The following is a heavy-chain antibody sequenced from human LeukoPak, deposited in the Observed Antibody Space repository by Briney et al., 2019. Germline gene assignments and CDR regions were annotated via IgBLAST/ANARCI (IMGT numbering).Heavy chain of an antibody. V-gene: IGHV1-2*02. D-gene: IGHD2-2*01. CDR2: INPDNGGT. CDR1: GYTFTDYY. J-gene: IGHJ5*02. Sequence: ASVKVSCRASGYTFTDYYIHWVRQAPGQGLEWMGWINPDNGGTNYAQKFQGRVTMTRDTSIRTVYMDLSRLRSDDTAVFYYTRGARVGNWFDPWGQGTQVTVSS. CDR3: TRGARVGNWFDP.